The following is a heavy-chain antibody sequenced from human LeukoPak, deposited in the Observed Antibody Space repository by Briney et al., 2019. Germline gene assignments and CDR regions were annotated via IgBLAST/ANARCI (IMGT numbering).Heavy chain of an antibody. Sequence: SETLSLTCAVYGGSFSGYYWSWIRQPPGKGLEWIGEINHSGSTNYNPSLESRVTISVDTSKNQFSLKLSSVTAADTAVYYCAREGRTKKLDYWGQGTLVTVSS. CDR3: AREGRTKKLDY. J-gene: IGHJ4*02. D-gene: IGHD1-14*01. CDR1: GGSFSGYY. CDR2: INHSGST. V-gene: IGHV4-34*01.